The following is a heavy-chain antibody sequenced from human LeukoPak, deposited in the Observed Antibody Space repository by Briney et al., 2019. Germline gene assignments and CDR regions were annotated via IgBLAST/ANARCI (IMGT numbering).Heavy chain of an antibody. CDR3: ARGRDSLFDAGTPQNNWFDP. CDR2: IIPIFGTA. Sequence: ASVKVSCKASGGTFSSYAISWVRQAPGQGLEWMGGIIPIFGTATYAQKFQGRVTITADKSTSTAYMAMSSLRSEDTAVYYCARGRDSLFDAGTPQNNWFDPWGQGTLVTVSS. V-gene: IGHV1-69*06. J-gene: IGHJ5*02. CDR1: GGTFSSYA. D-gene: IGHD3-16*02.